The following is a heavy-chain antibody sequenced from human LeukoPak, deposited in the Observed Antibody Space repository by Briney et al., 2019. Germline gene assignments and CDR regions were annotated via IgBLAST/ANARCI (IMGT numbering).Heavy chain of an antibody. CDR2: INHSGST. CDR3: ARHLSPYSSSIDFDY. V-gene: IGHV4-34*01. Sequence: SETLSLTCAIYSGSFSGYYWNWIRQPPGKGLEWIGEINHSGSTNYNPSLKSRVTISVDTSKNQFSLKLSSVTAADTAVYYCARHLSPYSSSIDFDYWGQGTLVTVSS. CDR1: SGSFSGYY. J-gene: IGHJ4*02. D-gene: IGHD6-6*01.